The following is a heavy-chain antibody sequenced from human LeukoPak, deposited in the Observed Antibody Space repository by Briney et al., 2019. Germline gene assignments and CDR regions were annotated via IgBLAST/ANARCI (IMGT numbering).Heavy chain of an antibody. D-gene: IGHD6-19*01. J-gene: IGHJ4*02. V-gene: IGHV3-48*03. CDR2: ISSSGSTI. Sequence: GSVRLSCAASGFTFSSYEMNWVRQAPGKGLEWVSYISSSGSTIYYADSVKGRFTISRDNAKNSLYLQMNSLRAEDTAVYYCARDLGQWLVRALDYWGQGTLVTVSS. CDR1: GFTFSSYE. CDR3: ARDLGQWLVRALDY.